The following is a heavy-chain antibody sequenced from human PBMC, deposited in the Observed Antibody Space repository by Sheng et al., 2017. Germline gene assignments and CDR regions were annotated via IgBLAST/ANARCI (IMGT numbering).Heavy chain of an antibody. J-gene: IGHJ4*02. CDR1: GFTFSDHY. V-gene: IGHV3-72*01. D-gene: IGHD2-2*01. CDR3: ARDLHYSTTYWLDY. CDR2: IRKKTNSYTT. Sequence: EVQLVESGGGLVQPGGSLRLSCAASGFTFSDHYMDWVRQAPGKGLEWVGRIRKKTNSYTTGYAASVKGRFTISRDDSKNSLYLQMNSLKTEDTAVYYCARDLHYSTTYWLDYWGQGTLVTVSS.